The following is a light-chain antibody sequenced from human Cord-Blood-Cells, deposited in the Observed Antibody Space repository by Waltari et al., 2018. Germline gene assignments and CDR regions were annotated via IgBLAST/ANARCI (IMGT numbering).Light chain of an antibody. CDR3: CSYAGSITYV. J-gene: IGLJ1*01. CDR1: SRDVVSDNL. CDR2: EGS. Sequence: QSALTQPASVSGSPGKSITISCPGTSRDVVSDNLVSWYQQHPGNAPKPVIYEGSKRPSGVSNRFSGSKSDNTASLTISGLQAEDEADYYCCSYAGSITYVFGTGTKVTVL. V-gene: IGLV2-23*01.